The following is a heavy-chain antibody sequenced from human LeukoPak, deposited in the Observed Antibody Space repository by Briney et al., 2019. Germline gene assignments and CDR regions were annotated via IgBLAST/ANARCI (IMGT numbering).Heavy chain of an antibody. CDR3: ARLTVTTQSFDY. D-gene: IGHD4-17*01. V-gene: IGHV1-3*01. Sequence: ASVKVSCKASGYTFTSYAMHWVRQAPGQRLEWMGWINAGNGNTKYSQKFQGRVTITRDTSASTAYMELSSLRSEDTAVYYCARLTVTTQSFDYWGQGTLVTVSS. CDR2: INAGNGNT. CDR1: GYTFTSYA. J-gene: IGHJ4*02.